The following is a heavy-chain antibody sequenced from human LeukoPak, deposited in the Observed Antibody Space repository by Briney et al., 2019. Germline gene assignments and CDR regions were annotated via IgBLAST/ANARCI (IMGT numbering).Heavy chain of an antibody. Sequence: SETLSLTCTVSGGSISSSSYYWGWSRQPRGKGVEWIESIYYSGRTYNNPSLKSRVTISEYKTKNQYSLKLSSVTAADTAVYYCARGVWELFPGAWFDPWGQGTLVTVSS. J-gene: IGHJ5*02. D-gene: IGHD1-26*01. CDR1: GGSISSSSYY. V-gene: IGHV4-39*01. CDR2: IYYSGRT. CDR3: ARGVWELFPGAWFDP.